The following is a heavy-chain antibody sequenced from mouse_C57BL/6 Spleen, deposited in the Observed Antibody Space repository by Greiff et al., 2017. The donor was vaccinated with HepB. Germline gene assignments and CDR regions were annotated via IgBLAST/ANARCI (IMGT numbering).Heavy chain of an antibody. Sequence: EVQGVESGGGLVQPGGSLKLSCAASGFTFSDYGMAWVRQAPRKGPEWVAFISNLAYSIYYADTVTGRFTISRENAKNTLYLEMSSLRSEDTAMYYCARQGSSGSFAYWGQGTLVTVSA. J-gene: IGHJ3*01. V-gene: IGHV5-15*01. D-gene: IGHD3-2*02. CDR2: ISNLAYSI. CDR1: GFTFSDYG. CDR3: ARQGSSGSFAY.